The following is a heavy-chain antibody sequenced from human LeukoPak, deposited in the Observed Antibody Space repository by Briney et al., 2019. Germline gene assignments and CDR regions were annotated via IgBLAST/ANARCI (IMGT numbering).Heavy chain of an antibody. Sequence: GESLRLSCAASGFTFSDHYMDWVRQAPGKGLEWVGRIRNKANSYTTEYAASVKGRFIISRDDSKNSLYLQMNSLKTEDTAVYYCARVRSDHYFDYWGQGTLVTVSS. V-gene: IGHV3-72*01. D-gene: IGHD6-25*01. CDR3: ARVRSDHYFDY. CDR2: IRNKANSYTT. J-gene: IGHJ4*02. CDR1: GFTFSDHY.